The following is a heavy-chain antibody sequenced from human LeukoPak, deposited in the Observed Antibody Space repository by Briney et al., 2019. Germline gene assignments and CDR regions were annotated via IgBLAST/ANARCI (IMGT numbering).Heavy chain of an antibody. CDR2: IYYSGST. CDR1: GGSISSSSYY. Sequence: PSETLSLTCTVSGGSISSSSYYWGWIRQPPGKGLEWIGSIYYSGSTYYNPSLKSRVTISVDTSKNQFSLKLSSVTAADTAVYYCARRGCGDYFDYWGQGTLVTVSS. V-gene: IGHV4-39*01. D-gene: IGHD4-17*01. CDR3: ARRGCGDYFDY. J-gene: IGHJ4*02.